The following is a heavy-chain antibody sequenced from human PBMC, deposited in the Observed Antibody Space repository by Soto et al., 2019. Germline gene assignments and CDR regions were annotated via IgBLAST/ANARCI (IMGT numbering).Heavy chain of an antibody. CDR1: GFNVTNTY. Sequence: GGSLRLSCAVSGFNVTNTYMSWVRQAPGKGLEWVSVIYRGFSTFYADSVKGRLTVSRDDSKNTVSLQMNSLRAEDTAVYYCAKDNSCSGGSCSGSSAVAGALPAYYGMDVWGQGTTVTVSS. D-gene: IGHD2-15*01. CDR3: AKDNSCSGGSCSGSSAVAGALPAYYGMDV. J-gene: IGHJ6*02. CDR2: IYRGFST. V-gene: IGHV3-53*01.